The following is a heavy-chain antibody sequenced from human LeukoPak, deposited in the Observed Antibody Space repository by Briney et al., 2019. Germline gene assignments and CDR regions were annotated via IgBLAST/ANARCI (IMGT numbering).Heavy chain of an antibody. V-gene: IGHV3-21*01. CDR3: ARGDSSSWYFNY. J-gene: IGHJ4*02. CDR1: GFTFSIYS. CDR2: ITSSSTYI. D-gene: IGHD6-13*01. Sequence: GGSLRLSCAASGFTFSIYSMIWVRQAPGKGLEWVSSITSSSTYIFYADSVKGRFTISRDNAENSLYLQINSLRAEDTAVYYCARGDSSSWYFNYWGQGTLVTVSS.